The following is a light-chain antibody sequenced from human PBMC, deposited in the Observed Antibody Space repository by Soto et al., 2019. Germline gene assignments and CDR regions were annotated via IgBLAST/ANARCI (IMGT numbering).Light chain of an antibody. CDR1: QSVVYRDGIAY. CDR2: KAS. Sequence: DVVMTQSPLSLPVTLGQSASISCRSSQSVVYRDGIAYLSWFQQRPGQSPRRLIYKASNRHSGVPDRFTASGSGTYFPLTISMVSAQDVVFYYFLQCTHCPPTFGRGPKVQFK. V-gene: IGKV2-30*01. CDR3: LQCTHCPPT. J-gene: IGKJ1*01.